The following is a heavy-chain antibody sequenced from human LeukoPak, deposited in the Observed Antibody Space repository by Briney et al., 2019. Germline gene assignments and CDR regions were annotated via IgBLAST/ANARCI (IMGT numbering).Heavy chain of an antibody. CDR1: GGTFSSYA. CDR3: ARGNVLTGYHKYFQH. J-gene: IGHJ1*01. V-gene: IGHV1-69*01. CDR2: IIPIFGTA. D-gene: IGHD3-9*01. Sequence: SVKVSCKAFGGTFSSYAISWVRQAPGQGLEWMGGIIPIFGTANYAQKFQGRVTITADESTSTAYMELSSLRSEDTAVYYCARGNVLTGYHKYFQHWGQGTLVTVSS.